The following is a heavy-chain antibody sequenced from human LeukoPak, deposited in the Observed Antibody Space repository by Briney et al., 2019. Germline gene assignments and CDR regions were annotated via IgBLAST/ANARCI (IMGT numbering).Heavy chain of an antibody. CDR1: GYTFTGYY. V-gene: IGHV1-2*02. J-gene: IGHJ4*02. CDR2: INPNSGGT. CDR3: AREDARIRGVIHY. D-gene: IGHD3-10*01. Sequence: GASMKVSCKASGYTFTGYYMHWVRQAPGQGLEWMGWINPNSGGTNYAQKFQGRVTMTRDTSISTAYMELSRLRSDDTAVYYCAREDARIRGVIHYWGQGTLVTVSS.